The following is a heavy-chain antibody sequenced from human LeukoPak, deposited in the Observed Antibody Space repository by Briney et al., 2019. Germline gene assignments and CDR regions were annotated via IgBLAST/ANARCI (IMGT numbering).Heavy chain of an antibody. J-gene: IGHJ4*02. Sequence: GASVKVSCKASGGTFSSYAISWVRQAPGQGLEWMGGIIPIFGTANYAQKFQGRVTITADKSTSTAYMELSSLRSEDTAVYYCARLAARPLGSSSWYYFDYWGQGTLVTVSS. V-gene: IGHV1-69*06. CDR1: GGTFSSYA. D-gene: IGHD6-13*01. CDR3: ARLAARPLGSSSWYYFDY. CDR2: IIPIFGTA.